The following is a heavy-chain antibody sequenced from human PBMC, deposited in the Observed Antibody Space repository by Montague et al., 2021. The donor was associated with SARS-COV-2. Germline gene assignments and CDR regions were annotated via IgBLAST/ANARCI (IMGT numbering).Heavy chain of an antibody. CDR1: GGSFSDYY. V-gene: IGHV4-34*01. CDR2: VSHSGKT. Sequence: SETLSLTCAVFGGSFSDYYWSWIRQSPGKGLEWIGEVSHSGKTSYNPSLESRVSISLDTSKRQFFLNLDSLTAADTAVFYCATGQRSGAWRDGRRVYYYFLDVWGQGTTVTVSS. D-gene: IGHD3-10*01. CDR3: ATGQRSGAWRDGRRVYYYFLDV. J-gene: IGHJ6*02.